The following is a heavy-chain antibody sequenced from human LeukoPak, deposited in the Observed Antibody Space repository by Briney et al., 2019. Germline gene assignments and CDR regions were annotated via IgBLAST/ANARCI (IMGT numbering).Heavy chain of an antibody. V-gene: IGHV3-33*01. Sequence: GGSLRLSCAASGFTFSSYGMHWVRQAPGKGLEWVAVIWYDGSNKYYADSVKGRFTISRDNSKNTLYLQMNSLRAEDTAVYYCARRTYYYDSSGYYYGYYYYGMDVWGQGTTVTVSS. CDR1: GFTFSSYG. CDR2: IWYDGSNK. CDR3: ARRTYYYDSSGYYYGYYYYGMDV. J-gene: IGHJ6*02. D-gene: IGHD3-22*01.